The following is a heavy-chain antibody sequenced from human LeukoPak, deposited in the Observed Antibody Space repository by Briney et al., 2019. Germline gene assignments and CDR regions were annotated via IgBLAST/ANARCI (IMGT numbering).Heavy chain of an antibody. V-gene: IGHV4-59*11. CDR2: FFYTGEA. J-gene: IGHJ4*02. CDR3: ARGEAVPIIGPIAPFDY. D-gene: IGHD6-13*01. Sequence: SETLSLTCTVSGDSYSSPYWSWIRQPPGKGLEWIGSFFYTGEAYYNPSLSSRVIISGDTSQNEFSLKLTSVTAADTAVYYCARGEAVPIIGPIAPFDYWGQGILVTVSS. CDR1: GDSYSSPY.